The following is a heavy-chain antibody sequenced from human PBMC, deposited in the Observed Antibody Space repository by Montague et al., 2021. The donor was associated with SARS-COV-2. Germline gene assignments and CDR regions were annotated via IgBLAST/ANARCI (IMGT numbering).Heavy chain of an antibody. CDR1: GGSISSYY. D-gene: IGHD3-22*01. Sequence: ETLSLTCTVSGGSISSYYWSWIRQPPGKGLEWIGYIYYSGSTNYNPSLKSRVTISVDTSKNQFSLKLSSVTAADTAVYYCAREVRYYYDSSGPGASDIWGQGTMVTVSS. J-gene: IGHJ3*02. V-gene: IGHV4-59*01. CDR3: AREVRYYYDSSGPGASDI. CDR2: IYYSGST.